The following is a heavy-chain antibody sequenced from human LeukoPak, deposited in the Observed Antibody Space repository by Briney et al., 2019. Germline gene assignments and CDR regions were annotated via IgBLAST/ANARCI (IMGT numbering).Heavy chain of an antibody. CDR1: TLSPSSLF. D-gene: IGHD1-26*01. CDR3: VKEVGNTYPSFDY. CDR2: IRRSGGST. J-gene: IGHJ4*02. V-gene: IGHV3-23*01. Sequence: GGSLRPSCAPSTLSPSSLFTGCVSQAPGKGLEWVSSIRRSGGSTYYADSVKGRFTISRYNSKNTLYLQRLCMTFRDSPIYYCVKEVGNTYPSFDYWGQGTLVTVSS.